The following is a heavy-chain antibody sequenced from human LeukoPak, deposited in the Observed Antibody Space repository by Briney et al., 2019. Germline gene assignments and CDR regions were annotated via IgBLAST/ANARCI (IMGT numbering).Heavy chain of an antibody. J-gene: IGHJ2*01. CDR1: GYSISSGYF. D-gene: IGHD3-22*01. CDR2: IYYSGST. CDR3: ARVGHYYDSSGYYPTPHWYFDL. V-gene: IGHV4-38-2*02. Sequence: SETLSLTCNVSGYSISSGYFWGWVRQPPGKGLEWIGSIYYSGSTYYNPSLKSRVTISVDTSKNQFSLKLSSVTAADTAVYYCARVGHYYDSSGYYPTPHWYFDLWGRGTLVTVSS.